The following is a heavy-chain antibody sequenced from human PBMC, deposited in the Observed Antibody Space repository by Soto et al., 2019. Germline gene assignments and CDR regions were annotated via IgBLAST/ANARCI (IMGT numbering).Heavy chain of an antibody. D-gene: IGHD2-21*01. V-gene: IGHV3-74*01. J-gene: IGHJ3*02. CDR2: INGDGSRT. CDR1: GFTFSSYW. Sequence: EVQLVESGGALIQPGGSLRLSCAASGFTFSSYWMHWVRQAPGKGLVWVSRINGDGSRTNYADSVKGRFAISRDNAKNTVYLQMNSLRAEETAVYYCARGVRGAYGLDIWGQGTMVTVSS. CDR3: ARGVRGAYGLDI.